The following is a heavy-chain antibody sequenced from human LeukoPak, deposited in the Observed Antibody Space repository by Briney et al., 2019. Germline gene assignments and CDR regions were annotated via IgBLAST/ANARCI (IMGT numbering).Heavy chain of an antibody. CDR2: ISSSSSYI. Sequence: PGGSLRLSFAASGFTFSSYSMNWVRQAPGKGLEWVSSISSSSSYIYYADSVKGRFTISRDNAKNSLYLQMNSLRAEDTAVYYCARARGAHYDSSGDFFDYWGQGTLVTVSS. CDR3: ARARGAHYDSSGDFFDY. V-gene: IGHV3-21*01. CDR1: GFTFSSYS. D-gene: IGHD3-22*01. J-gene: IGHJ4*02.